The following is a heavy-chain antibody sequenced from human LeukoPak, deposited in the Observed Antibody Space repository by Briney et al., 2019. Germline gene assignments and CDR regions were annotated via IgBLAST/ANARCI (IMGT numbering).Heavy chain of an antibody. CDR3: ARIGYSSSSFDY. J-gene: IGHJ4*02. CDR1: GFTFSSYW. D-gene: IGHD6-6*01. Sequence: GGSLRLSCAASGFTFSSYWMSWVRQAPGKGLEWVANIKQDGSETDSVDSLKGRFTISRDNAKNLVYLQMNSLRAEDTAVYYCARIGYSSSSFDYWGQGILVTVSS. CDR2: IKQDGSET. V-gene: IGHV3-7*01.